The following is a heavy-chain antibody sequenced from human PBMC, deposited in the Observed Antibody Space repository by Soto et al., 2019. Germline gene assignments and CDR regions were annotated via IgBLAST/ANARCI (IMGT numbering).Heavy chain of an antibody. CDR1: GGTFSSYA. D-gene: IGHD6-6*01. CDR2: IIPIFGTA. V-gene: IGHV1-69*06. Sequence: QVQLVQSGAEVKKPGSSVKVSCKASGGTFSSYAISWVRQAPGQGLEWMGGIIPIFGTANYAQKFQGRVTITADKSTSTAYMELSSLRSEDTAVYYCAKALRKHSSSSVNYYYYYGMDVWGQGTTVTVSS. J-gene: IGHJ6*02. CDR3: AKALRKHSSSSVNYYYYYGMDV.